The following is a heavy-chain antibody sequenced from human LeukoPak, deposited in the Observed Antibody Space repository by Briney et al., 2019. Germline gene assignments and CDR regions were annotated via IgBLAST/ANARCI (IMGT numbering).Heavy chain of an antibody. V-gene: IGHV3-23*01. CDR3: ASDSSGYYGVFDF. CDR2: ITGSGGNT. D-gene: IGHD3-22*01. J-gene: IGHJ4*02. Sequence: GGSLRLSCAASGFTFSSYAMNWVRQAPGKGLEWVSGITGSGGNTAYADSVKGRFTISRDNSKNTLFLQMSSLRAEDTAVYYCASDSSGYYGVFDFWGQGTLVTVSS. CDR1: GFTFSSYA.